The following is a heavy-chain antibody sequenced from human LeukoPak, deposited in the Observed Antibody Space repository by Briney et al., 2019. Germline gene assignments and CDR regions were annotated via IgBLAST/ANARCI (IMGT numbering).Heavy chain of an antibody. CDR3: AKEGYSSSFSYGPPFYYYYYGMDV. Sequence: GGSLRLSCAASGFTFSSYAMSWVRQAPGKGLEWVSAISGSGGSTYYADSVKGRFTISRDNSKNTLYLQMNSLRAEDTAVYYCAKEGYSSSFSYGPPFYYYYYGMDVWGQGTTATVSS. CDR1: GFTFSSYA. J-gene: IGHJ6*02. V-gene: IGHV3-23*01. D-gene: IGHD6-13*01. CDR2: ISGSGGST.